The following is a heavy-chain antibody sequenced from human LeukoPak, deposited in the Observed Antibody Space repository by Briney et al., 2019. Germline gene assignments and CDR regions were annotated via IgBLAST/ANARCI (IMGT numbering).Heavy chain of an antibody. D-gene: IGHD3-3*01. Sequence: PGGSLRLSCAASGFTFSSYGMHWVRQAPGKGLEWVAVIWYDGSNKYYADSVKGRFTISRDNSKNTLYLQMNSLRAEDTAVYYCARAPYYDFWSGYYGPDYWGQGTLVTVSS. V-gene: IGHV3-33*01. CDR1: GFTFSSYG. CDR2: IWYDGSNK. CDR3: ARAPYYDFWSGYYGPDY. J-gene: IGHJ4*02.